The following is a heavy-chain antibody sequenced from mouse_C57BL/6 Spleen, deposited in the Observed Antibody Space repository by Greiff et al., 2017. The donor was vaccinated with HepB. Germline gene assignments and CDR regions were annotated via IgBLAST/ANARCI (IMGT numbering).Heavy chain of an antibody. Sequence: QVQLKQPGAELVKPGASVKLSCKASGYTFTSYWMHWVKQRPGQGLEWIGMIHPNSGSTNYNEKFKSKATLTVDKSSSTAYMQLSSLTSEDSAVYYCARSGLHGIAYWGKGTLVTVSA. D-gene: IGHD2-4*01. CDR2: IHPNSGST. V-gene: IGHV1-64*01. CDR3: ARSGLHGIAY. CDR1: GYTFTSYW. J-gene: IGHJ3*01.